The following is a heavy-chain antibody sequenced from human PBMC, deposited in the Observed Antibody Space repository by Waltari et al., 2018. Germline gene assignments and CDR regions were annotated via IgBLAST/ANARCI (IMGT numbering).Heavy chain of an antibody. V-gene: IGHV4-38-2*02. Sequence: QVQLQESGPGLVKPSETLSLTCAVSGYSISSGYYWGWIRQPPGKGLEWIGSIYHSGRTDGNPSLKSRVTRSVDTSKNQCSLKLSVVTAADTAMYYCARDVRSAAGTEDAFDIWGQGTMVTVSS. CDR3: ARDVRSAAGTEDAFDI. D-gene: IGHD6-13*01. CDR2: IYHSGRT. CDR1: GYSISSGYY. J-gene: IGHJ3*02.